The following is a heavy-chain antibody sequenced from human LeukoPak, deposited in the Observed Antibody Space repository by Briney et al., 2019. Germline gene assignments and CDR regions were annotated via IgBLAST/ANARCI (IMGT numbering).Heavy chain of an antibody. CDR1: GFTFSSYA. V-gene: IGHV3-23*01. CDR3: AKLYDFWSGYYKEPDGMDV. Sequence: PGGSLRLSCAASGFTFSSYAMSWVRQAPGKGLEWVSAISGSGGRTYYADSVKGRFTISRDNSKNTLYLQMNSLRAEDTAVYYCAKLYDFWSGYYKEPDGMDVWGQGTTVTVSS. CDR2: ISGSGGRT. D-gene: IGHD3-3*01. J-gene: IGHJ6*02.